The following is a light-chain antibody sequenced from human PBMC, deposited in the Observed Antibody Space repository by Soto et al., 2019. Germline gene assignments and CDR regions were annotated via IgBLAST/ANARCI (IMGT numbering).Light chain of an antibody. V-gene: IGLV1-44*01. J-gene: IGLJ3*02. CDR2: NDD. CDR1: ISNIGKDT. Sequence: QSVLTQPPSVSGTPGLRVNICCWGGISNIGKDTVNWYQQLPGTAPKLLMFNDDKRPSGVPDRFSGSRSGTSASLAISGLQSDDEAVYFCSTWDDSLNGWVFGGGTKLTVL. CDR3: STWDDSLNGWV.